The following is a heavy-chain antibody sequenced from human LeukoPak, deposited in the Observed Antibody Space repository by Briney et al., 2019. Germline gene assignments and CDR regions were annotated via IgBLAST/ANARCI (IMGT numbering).Heavy chain of an antibody. CDR1: GGSISSYY. D-gene: IGHD1-26*01. CDR2: IYYSGST. CDR3: ARDRWELGD. J-gene: IGHJ4*02. V-gene: IGHV4-59*01. Sequence: SETLSLTCTVSGGSISSYYWSWIRQPPGKGLEWIGYIYYSGSTNYNPSLKSRVTISVDTSKNQFSLKLSSVAAADTAVYYCARDRWELGDWGQGTLVTVSS.